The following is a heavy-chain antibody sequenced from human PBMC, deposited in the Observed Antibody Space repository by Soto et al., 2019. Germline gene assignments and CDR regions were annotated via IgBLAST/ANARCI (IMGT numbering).Heavy chain of an antibody. J-gene: IGHJ4*02. CDR2: IYHSGST. V-gene: IGHV4-4*02. CDR1: GGSISSSNW. Sequence: QVQLQESGPGLVKPSGTLSLTCAVSGGSISSSNWWSWVRQPPGKGLEWIGEIYHSGSTSYNPSLKRRVSRSVDKSKNQFSLNLSSVTAADXXXXXXXXXXXXXXXXXXXGQGTLVTVSS. CDR3: XXXXXXXXXXXX.